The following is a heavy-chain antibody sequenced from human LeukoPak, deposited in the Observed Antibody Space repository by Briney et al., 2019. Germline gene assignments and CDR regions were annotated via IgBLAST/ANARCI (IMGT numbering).Heavy chain of an antibody. CDR1: GFTVSSNY. V-gene: IGHV3-66*02. J-gene: IGHJ4*02. CDR2: IYSGGST. CDR3: ARDQGSNYGGNGVDY. Sequence: PGGSLRLSCAASGFTVSSNYMSWDRQAPGKGLEWVSVIYSGGSTYYADSVKGRFTISRDNSKNTLYLQMNSLRAEDTAVYYCARDQGSNYGGNGVDYWGQGTLVTVSS. D-gene: IGHD4-23*01.